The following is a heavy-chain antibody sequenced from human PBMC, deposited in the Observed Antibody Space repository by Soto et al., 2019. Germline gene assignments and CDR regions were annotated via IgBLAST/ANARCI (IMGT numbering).Heavy chain of an antibody. Sequence: QITLKESGPTLVKPTQTLKLTCTFSGFSLATSGVAVGWIRQPPGKALEWLALIYWDDDKRYSPSLKSRLTITKDASKNQVVLTMTNMDPVDTATYYCAHLASLGRGWYSPFAYWGLGALVTVSS. CDR1: GFSLATSGVA. D-gene: IGHD6-19*01. CDR2: IYWDDDK. CDR3: AHLASLGRGWYSPFAY. J-gene: IGHJ4*02. V-gene: IGHV2-5*02.